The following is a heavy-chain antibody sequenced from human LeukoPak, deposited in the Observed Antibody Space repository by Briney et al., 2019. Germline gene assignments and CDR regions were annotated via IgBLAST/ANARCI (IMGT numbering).Heavy chain of an antibody. J-gene: IGHJ4*02. D-gene: IGHD5-18*01. Sequence: ASVKVSCKASGYTFTGYYMHWVRQAPGQGLEWMGWINPNSGGTNYAQKFQGRATMTRDTSISTAYMELSRLRSDDTAVYYCARDHRAYTAMVTWFDYWGQGTLVTVSS. CDR3: ARDHRAYTAMVTWFDY. V-gene: IGHV1-2*02. CDR1: GYTFTGYY. CDR2: INPNSGGT.